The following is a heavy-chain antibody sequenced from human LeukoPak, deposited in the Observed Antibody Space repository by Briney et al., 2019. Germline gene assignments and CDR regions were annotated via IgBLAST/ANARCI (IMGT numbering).Heavy chain of an antibody. Sequence: GGSLRLSCAASGFTFSTYAMNWVRQAPGKGLESVSAISDSGDTTYYADSVKGRFTISRDNSGNTLYLQMNNLRAEDTAIYYCAKDQLEVPAHIGLIPSDYWGQGTLVTVSS. CDR2: ISDSGDTT. D-gene: IGHD2-2*01. V-gene: IGHV3-23*01. CDR1: GFTFSTYA. J-gene: IGHJ4*02. CDR3: AKDQLEVPAHIGLIPSDY.